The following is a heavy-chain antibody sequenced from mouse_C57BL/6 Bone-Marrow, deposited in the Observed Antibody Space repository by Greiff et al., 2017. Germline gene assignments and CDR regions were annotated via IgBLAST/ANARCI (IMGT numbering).Heavy chain of an antibody. CDR2: ISSGGSYT. CDR1: GFTFSSYG. V-gene: IGHV5-6*02. CDR3: ASRDYYAMDY. Sequence: EVKLVESGGDLVKPGGSLKLSCAASGFTFSSYGMSWVRQTPAKRLEWVATISSGGSYTYYSDSVKGRFTISSDNAKNTLYLQMRSLQSEDTAMYYCASRDYYAMDYWGQGTSVTVSS. J-gene: IGHJ4*01.